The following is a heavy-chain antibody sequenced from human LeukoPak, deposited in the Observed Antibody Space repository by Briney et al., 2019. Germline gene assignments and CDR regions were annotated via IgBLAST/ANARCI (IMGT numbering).Heavy chain of an antibody. D-gene: IGHD4-23*01. CDR1: SDSISGSSYY. Sequence: SETLSLICTVSSDSISGSSYYWDWIRQPPGKGLEWIGNIHYSGSTYFNPSLKSRVTISVDTSKNQFSLKLSSVTAADTAVYLCARSYGGSFDYWGQGTLVTVSS. V-gene: IGHV4-39*07. J-gene: IGHJ4*02. CDR2: IHYSGST. CDR3: ARSYGGSFDY.